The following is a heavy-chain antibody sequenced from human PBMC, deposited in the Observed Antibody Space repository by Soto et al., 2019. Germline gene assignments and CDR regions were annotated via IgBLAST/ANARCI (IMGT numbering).Heavy chain of an antibody. J-gene: IGHJ4*02. D-gene: IGHD4-4*01. V-gene: IGHV4-39*01. Sequence: SETLSLTCTVSGDSLSASGNFWGGPRQPPGRGLEWIGTFYFSGGPFYNPSLKSRVTISDDTSLNQVSLTVTSVTAADTAIYYCVRHVRGSRDYSGYYFDYWGQGTVVTV. CDR1: GDSLSASGNF. CDR3: VRHVRGSRDYSGYYFDY. CDR2: FYFSGGP.